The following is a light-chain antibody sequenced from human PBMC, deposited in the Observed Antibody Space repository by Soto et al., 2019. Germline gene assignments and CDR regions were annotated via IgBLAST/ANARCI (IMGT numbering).Light chain of an antibody. J-gene: IGKJ1*01. CDR2: GAS. CDR1: QSVRTT. CDR3: QQYTDWPTT. Sequence: EIVMRQSPATLSVSPGQRATLSCRASQSVRTTLAWYHQRPGQAPRLLIYGASTRATGVPDRFIGDGSGTDFTLSVTSLQSEDFGIYYCQQYTDWPTTFGQGTKVDIK. V-gene: IGKV3-15*01.